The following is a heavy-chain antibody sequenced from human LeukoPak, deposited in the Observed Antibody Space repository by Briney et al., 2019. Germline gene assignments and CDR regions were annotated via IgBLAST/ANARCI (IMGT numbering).Heavy chain of an antibody. CDR3: ARGGVLLWFGEFNWFDP. D-gene: IGHD3-10*01. CDR1: GGSFSGYY. Sequence: SETLSLACAVYGGSFSGYYWSWIRQPPGKGLEWIGEINHSGSTNYNPSLKSRVTISVDTSKNQFSLKLSSVTAADTAVYYCARGGVLLWFGEFNWFDPWGQGTLVTVSS. CDR2: INHSGST. V-gene: IGHV4-34*01. J-gene: IGHJ5*02.